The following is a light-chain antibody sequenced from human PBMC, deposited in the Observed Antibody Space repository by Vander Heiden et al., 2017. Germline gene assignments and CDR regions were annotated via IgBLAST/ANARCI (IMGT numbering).Light chain of an antibody. CDR1: ETVASN. CDR2: GVS. V-gene: IGKV3-15*01. CDR3: QQYFVWWT. J-gene: IGKJ1*01. Sequence: EIVMTQSPAIVSVSPGERVSVSCRASETVASNLAWYQQKPGQAPRLLISGVSTRATGVPARFSGSGSGTEFTLTISNLEAEDFAVYYCQQYFVWWTFGQGTKVE.